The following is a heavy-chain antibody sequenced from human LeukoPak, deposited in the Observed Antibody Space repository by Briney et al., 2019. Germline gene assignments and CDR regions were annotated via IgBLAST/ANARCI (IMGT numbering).Heavy chain of an antibody. J-gene: IGHJ4*02. CDR2: IYYSGST. V-gene: IGHV4-39*01. Sequence: PSETLSLTCTVSGGSISSSSYYWGWIRQPPGKGLEWIGSIYYSGSTYYNPSLKSRVTISVDTSKNQFSLKLSSVTAADTAVYYCARLPGGIDGDWGQGTLVTVSS. D-gene: IGHD3-10*01. CDR3: ARLPGGIDGD. CDR1: GGSISSSSYY.